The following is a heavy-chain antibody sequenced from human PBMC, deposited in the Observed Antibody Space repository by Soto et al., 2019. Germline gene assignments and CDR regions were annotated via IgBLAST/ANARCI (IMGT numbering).Heavy chain of an antibody. D-gene: IGHD3-3*01. CDR3: ARLRRSDTYFYFWCGYYHRHRMDV. Sequence: GGTVRLSCAASGFSGSSNYMRWVRQGPGKGLEWVSVIYSGGSTYYADSVKGRFTISTGNSRSTLYLQMISLRAEDTAVYYCARLRRSDTYFYFWCGYYHRHRMDVCGQGTTVTVSS. CDR1: GFSGSSNY. V-gene: IGHV3-53*01. CDR2: IYSGGST. J-gene: IGHJ6*02.